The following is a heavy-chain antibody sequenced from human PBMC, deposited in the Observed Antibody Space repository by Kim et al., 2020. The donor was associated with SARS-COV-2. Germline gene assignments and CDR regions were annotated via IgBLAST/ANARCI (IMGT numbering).Heavy chain of an antibody. Sequence: GGSLRLSCAPSGFIFGSYAMTWVRQAPGKGLEWVSTITANGAGTYYGDSVKGRFTISRDNSKKTLYLQMNSLRAEDTAVYYCARGTHGTSPIYDYWGQGALVTVSS. CDR2: ITANGAGT. CDR3: ARGTHGTSPIYDY. CDR1: GFIFGSYA. J-gene: IGHJ4*02. V-gene: IGHV3-23*01. D-gene: IGHD3-3*02.